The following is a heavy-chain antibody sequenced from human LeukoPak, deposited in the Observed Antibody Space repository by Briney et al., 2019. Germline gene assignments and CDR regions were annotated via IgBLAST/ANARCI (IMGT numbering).Heavy chain of an antibody. D-gene: IGHD6-13*01. Sequence: TLSLTCTVSGGSISSGYYWGWIRQPPGKGLEWIGSIYHSGSTYYNPSLKSRVTISVDTSKNQFSLKLSSVTAADTAVYYCARIAAAYNYYYYYMDVWGKGTTVTVSS. J-gene: IGHJ6*03. CDR1: GGSISSGYY. CDR2: IYHSGST. V-gene: IGHV4-38-2*02. CDR3: ARIAAAYNYYYYYMDV.